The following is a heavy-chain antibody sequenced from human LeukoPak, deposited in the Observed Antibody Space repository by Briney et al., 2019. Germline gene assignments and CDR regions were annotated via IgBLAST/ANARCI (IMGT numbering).Heavy chain of an antibody. V-gene: IGHV3-74*01. Sequence: GGSLRLSCAASGFTFSRYWMHWVRQAPGKGLVWVSRINSDGSSTNYADSVKGRFTISRDNAKNTLYLQMNSLRAEDTAVYYCARPTIAAAGNFEYWGQGTLVTVSS. J-gene: IGHJ4*02. D-gene: IGHD6-13*01. CDR3: ARPTIAAAGNFEY. CDR2: INSDGSST. CDR1: GFTFSRYW.